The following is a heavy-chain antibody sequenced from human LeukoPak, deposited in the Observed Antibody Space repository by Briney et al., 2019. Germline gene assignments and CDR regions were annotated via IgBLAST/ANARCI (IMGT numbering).Heavy chain of an antibody. D-gene: IGHD1-26*01. CDR1: GFTFSSYA. Sequence: PGGSLRLSCAASGFTFSSYAMSWVRQAPGKGLEWVSAISGSGGSTYYADSVKGRFTISRDNSKNTLYLQMNSLRAEDTAVYYCAKDQVVYEWELLDAFDIWGQGTMVTVSS. CDR2: ISGSGGST. V-gene: IGHV3-23*01. CDR3: AKDQVVYEWELLDAFDI. J-gene: IGHJ3*02.